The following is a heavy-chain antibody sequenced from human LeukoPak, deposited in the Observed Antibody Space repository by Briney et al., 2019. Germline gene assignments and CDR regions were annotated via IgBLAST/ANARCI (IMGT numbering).Heavy chain of an antibody. CDR2: ISSSSSYI. D-gene: IGHD4-23*01. CDR1: GFTVITND. Sequence: GGSLRLSCAASGFTVITNDMTWVRQAPGKGLEWVSSISSSSSYIYYADSVKGRFTISRDNAKNSLYLQMNSLRAEDTAVYYCAREVVTPPTGYYYMDVWGKGTTVTVSS. CDR3: AREVVTPPTGYYYMDV. V-gene: IGHV3-21*01. J-gene: IGHJ6*03.